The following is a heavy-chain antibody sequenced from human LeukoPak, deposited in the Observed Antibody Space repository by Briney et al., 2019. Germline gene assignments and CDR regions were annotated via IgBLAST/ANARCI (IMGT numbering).Heavy chain of an antibody. CDR1: GFTFNYAW. J-gene: IGHJ4*02. CDR3: ATDLRGRGPNPLSSRIDY. Sequence: GGSLRLSCAASGFTFNYAWMSWVRQAPGIGLEWVGRIKCKTDGGTTDYAAPVKGRFTISRDDSKNTLYLQMNSLKSEDTAVYYCATDLRGRGPNPLSSRIDYWGQGTLVTVSS. CDR2: IKCKTDGGTT. D-gene: IGHD2/OR15-2a*01. V-gene: IGHV3-15*01.